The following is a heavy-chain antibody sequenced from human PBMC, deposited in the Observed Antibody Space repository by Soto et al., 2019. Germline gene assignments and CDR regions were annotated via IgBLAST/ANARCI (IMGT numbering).Heavy chain of an antibody. CDR1: VFTFIGSA. CDR2: IRSKANSYAT. V-gene: IGHV3-73*01. Sequence: PGWSLRLSCASSVFTFIGSAMQWVRQASGKGLEWVGRIRSKANSYATAYAASAKGRFTISRDDSKNTAYLQMNSLKTEDTAVYYCMGSSGYYDNNWFDPWGQGTLVTVSS. D-gene: IGHD3-22*01. J-gene: IGHJ5*02. CDR3: MGSSGYYDNNWFDP.